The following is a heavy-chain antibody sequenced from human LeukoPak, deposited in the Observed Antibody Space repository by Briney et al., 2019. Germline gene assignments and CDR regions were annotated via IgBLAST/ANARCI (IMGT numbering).Heavy chain of an antibody. CDR3: ARDSYYDILTGSHGGDAFDI. CDR1: GYTFTSYG. V-gene: IGHV1-18*01. D-gene: IGHD3-9*01. Sequence: ASVKVSCKASGYTFTSYGISWVRQAPGQGLEWMGWISAYNGNTNYAQKLQGRVTMTTDTSTSTAYMELRSLRSDDTAVYYCARDSYYDILTGSHGGDAFDIWGQGTMVTVSS. CDR2: ISAYNGNT. J-gene: IGHJ3*02.